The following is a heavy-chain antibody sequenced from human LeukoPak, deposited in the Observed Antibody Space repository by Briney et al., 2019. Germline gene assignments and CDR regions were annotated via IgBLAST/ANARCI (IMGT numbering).Heavy chain of an antibody. CDR3: ARKTGEIVVADY. J-gene: IGHJ4*02. CDR2: INHSGST. D-gene: IGHD3-22*01. Sequence: SETLSLTCAVYGGSFSGYYWSWIRQPPGKGLEWIGEINHSGSTNYNPSLKSRVTISVDTSKNQFSLKLGSVTAADTAVYYCARKTGEIVVADYWGQGTLVTVSS. V-gene: IGHV4-34*01. CDR1: GGSFSGYY.